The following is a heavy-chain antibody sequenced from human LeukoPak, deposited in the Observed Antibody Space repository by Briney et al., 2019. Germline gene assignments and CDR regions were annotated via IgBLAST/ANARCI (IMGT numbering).Heavy chain of an antibody. Sequence: GASVKVSCKASGYIFTDYYMLWVRQAPGQGLEWMGIISPSSDNTRYAQKFQGRVTMARDTSTSTVYMELSSLRSEDTAVYYCASELDYWGQGTTVTVSS. CDR1: GYIFTDYY. J-gene: IGHJ4*03. V-gene: IGHV1-46*01. CDR2: ISPSSDNT. CDR3: ASELDY.